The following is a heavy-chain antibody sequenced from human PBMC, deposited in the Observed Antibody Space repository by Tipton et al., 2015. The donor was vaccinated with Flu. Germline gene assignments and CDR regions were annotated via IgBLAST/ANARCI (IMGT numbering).Heavy chain of an antibody. D-gene: IGHD2-15*01. Sequence: QLVQSGAEVKKPGESLKISCKGYGYSFTSYWIGWVRQMLGKGLEWMGIIYPGDSDTRYSPSFQGQVTISADKSISTAYLQRSSLKASDTAMYYCARGYCSGGSCYYVGYYGMDVWGQGTTVTVSS. J-gene: IGHJ6*02. CDR2: IYPGDSDT. V-gene: IGHV5-51*03. CDR3: ARGYCSGGSCYYVGYYGMDV. CDR1: GYSFTSYW.